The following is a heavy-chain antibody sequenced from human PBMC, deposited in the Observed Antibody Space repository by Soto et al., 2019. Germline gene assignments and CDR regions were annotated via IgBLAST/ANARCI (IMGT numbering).Heavy chain of an antibody. CDR1: GLTVSKFW. J-gene: IGHJ4*02. V-gene: IGHV3-7*03. CDR2: IKQGGNEK. Sequence: EVPLVESGGALVQTGGSLRLCCAASGLTVSKFWMSWVRQAPGTGLEGVANIKQGGNEKYYVDSVRGRCTISRDDAKNSVSLQMTSLRAEDTAIYYCAKAGEMAGMEWGQGTLVTVSS. CDR3: AKAGEMAGME. D-gene: IGHD6-19*01.